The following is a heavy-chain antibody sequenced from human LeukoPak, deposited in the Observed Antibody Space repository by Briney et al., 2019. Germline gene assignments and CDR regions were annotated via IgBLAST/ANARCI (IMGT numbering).Heavy chain of an antibody. CDR1: GYTFTSYA. CDR3: ARGGQQRPYYYYYMAV. J-gene: IGHJ6*03. CDR2: INTNTGNP. Sequence: ASVKVSCKAFGYTFTSYAMNWVRQAPGQGLEWMGGINTNTGNPTYAQGFTGRFVFSLDTSVSTTYLQISSLKAEDTAVYYCARGGQQRPYYYYYMAVWGKGTTVTVSS. D-gene: IGHD6-13*01. V-gene: IGHV7-4-1*02.